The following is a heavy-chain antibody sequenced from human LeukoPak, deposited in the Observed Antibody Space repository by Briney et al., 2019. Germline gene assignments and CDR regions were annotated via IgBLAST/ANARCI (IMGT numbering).Heavy chain of an antibody. Sequence: GGSLRLSCAASGFTFSSYSMNWVRQAPGKGLEWVSSISSSSSYIYHADSVKGRFTISRDNAKNSLYLQMNSLRAEDTAVYYCARDRDILTGYYITDAFDIWGQGTMVTVSS. V-gene: IGHV3-21*01. J-gene: IGHJ3*02. CDR1: GFTFSSYS. CDR3: ARDRDILTGYYITDAFDI. CDR2: ISSSSSYI. D-gene: IGHD3-9*01.